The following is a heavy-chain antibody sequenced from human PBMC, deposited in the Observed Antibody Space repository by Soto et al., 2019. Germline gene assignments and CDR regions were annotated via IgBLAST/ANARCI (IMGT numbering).Heavy chain of an antibody. V-gene: IGHV4-34*01. Sequence: SETLSLTCAVYGGSFSGYYWSWIRQPPGKGLEWIGEINHSGSTNYNPSLKSRVTISVDTSKNQFSLKLSSVTAADTAVYYCARSTPEPDYYDSSGPFDYWGQGTLVTVSS. CDR1: GGSFSGYY. D-gene: IGHD3-22*01. J-gene: IGHJ4*02. CDR3: ARSTPEPDYYDSSGPFDY. CDR2: INHSGST.